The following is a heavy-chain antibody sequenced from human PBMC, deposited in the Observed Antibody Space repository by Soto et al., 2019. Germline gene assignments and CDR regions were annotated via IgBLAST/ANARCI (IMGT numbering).Heavy chain of an antibody. CDR2: IYYSGST. D-gene: IGHD3-9*01. CDR3: ASGPYYDILTGAYYGMDV. CDR1: GGSISSGDYY. V-gene: IGHV4-30-4*01. Sequence: SETLSLTCTVSGGSISSGDYYWIWIRQPPGKGLEWIGYIYYSGSTYYNPSLKSRVTISVDTSKNQFSLKLSSVTAADTAVYYCASGPYYDILTGAYYGMDVWGQGTTVTVSS. J-gene: IGHJ6*02.